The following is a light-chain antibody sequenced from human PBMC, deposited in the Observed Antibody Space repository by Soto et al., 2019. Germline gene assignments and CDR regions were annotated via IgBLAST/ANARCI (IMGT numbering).Light chain of an antibody. Sequence: DIQMTQSPSSMSASVGDRVTITCRASQDINNFLGWYQQKPGKAPKLLIYAASSLQSGVPSTFSGSGSGTEFTLTICSLQPEDFATYSCQQYYSDPLTFGGGTKVAI. CDR2: AAS. CDR1: QDINNF. CDR3: QQYYSDPLT. V-gene: IGKV1-39*01. J-gene: IGKJ4*02.